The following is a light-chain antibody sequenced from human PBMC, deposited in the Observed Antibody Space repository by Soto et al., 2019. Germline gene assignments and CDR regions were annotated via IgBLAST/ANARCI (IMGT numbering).Light chain of an antibody. J-gene: IGKJ1*01. CDR2: GTS. Sequence: EIVLTQSPGTLSLSPGERATLSCRASQSVTSSSLAWYQQKSGQAPRLLIYGTSNRATGIPDRFSGSGSGTEFTLTISRLEPEDFAVYYCQQYGGSPPTFGQGTRVEIK. CDR3: QQYGGSPPT. CDR1: QSVTSSS. V-gene: IGKV3-20*01.